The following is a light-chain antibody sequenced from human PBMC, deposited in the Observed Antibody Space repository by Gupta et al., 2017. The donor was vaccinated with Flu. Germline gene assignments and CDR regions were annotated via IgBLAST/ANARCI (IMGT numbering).Light chain of an antibody. CDR3: QQYNNWPRAT. V-gene: IGKV3-15*01. Sequence: ERATLSCRASQSIGTNLVWYQQKPGQAPRLLIYDASARATGIPARFSGSGSGTEFTLTISSLQSEDFAFYYCQQYNNWPRATFGQGTRLEIK. J-gene: IGKJ5*01. CDR2: DAS. CDR1: QSIGTN.